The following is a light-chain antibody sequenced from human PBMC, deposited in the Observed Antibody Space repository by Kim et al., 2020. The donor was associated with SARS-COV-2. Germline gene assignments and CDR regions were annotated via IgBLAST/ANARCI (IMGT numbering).Light chain of an antibody. V-gene: IGKV3-11*01. CDR2: DAS. CDR1: QIVSSY. Sequence: SLSPGERATLSCRASQIVSSYLAWYQQKPGQAPRLLIYDASNRATGIPARFSGSGSGTDFTLTISSLEPEDFAVYYCQQRSNCPTFGPGTKVDIK. CDR3: QQRSNCPT. J-gene: IGKJ3*01.